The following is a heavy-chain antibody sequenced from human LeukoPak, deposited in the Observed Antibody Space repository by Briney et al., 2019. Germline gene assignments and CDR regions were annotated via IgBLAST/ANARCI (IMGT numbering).Heavy chain of an antibody. CDR2: IYYSGSS. Sequence: PSETLSPTCTVSGGSISGGSYYWSWIRQPAGKGLEWIGHIYYSGSSNYNPSLKSRVTISVDTSKNQFSLKLSSVTAADTAVYYCTRGSIAYYYMDVWGKGTTVTISS. D-gene: IGHD3-22*01. V-gene: IGHV4-61*10. J-gene: IGHJ6*03. CDR1: GGSISGGSYY. CDR3: TRGSIAYYYMDV.